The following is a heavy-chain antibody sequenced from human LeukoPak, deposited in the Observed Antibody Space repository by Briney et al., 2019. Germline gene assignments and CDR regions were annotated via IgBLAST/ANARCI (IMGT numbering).Heavy chain of an antibody. Sequence: SETLSLTCAVYGGSFSGYYWSWIRQPPGKGLEWIGEINHSGSTNYNPSLKSRVTISVDTSKNQFSLKLSSVTAADTAVYYCARGVRGQQLVPFGLLYYWGQGTLVTVSS. J-gene: IGHJ4*02. CDR3: ARGVRGQQLVPFGLLYY. CDR1: GGSFSGYY. D-gene: IGHD6-13*01. CDR2: INHSGST. V-gene: IGHV4-34*01.